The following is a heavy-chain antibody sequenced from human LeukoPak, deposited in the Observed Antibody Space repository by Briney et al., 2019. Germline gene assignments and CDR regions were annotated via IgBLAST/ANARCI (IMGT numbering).Heavy chain of an antibody. J-gene: IGHJ4*02. CDR2: ISWSGDNT. V-gene: IGHV3-23*01. D-gene: IGHD2-2*02. CDR1: GFIFSTYA. Sequence: GGSLRLSCAASGFIFSTYAMSWVRQAPGKRLEWVSVISWSGDNTYYADSVKGRFTISRDNSKNTLYLQMNSLRAEDTALSYCAKAGCTSTGCYNNNWGQGTLVTVSS. CDR3: AKAGCTSTGCYNNN.